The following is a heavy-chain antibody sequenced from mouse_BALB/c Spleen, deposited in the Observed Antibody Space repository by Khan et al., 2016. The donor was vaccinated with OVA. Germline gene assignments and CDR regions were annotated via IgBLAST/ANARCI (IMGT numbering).Heavy chain of an antibody. D-gene: IGHD4-1*01. CDR1: GDSITNGY. Sequence: EVQLQESGPSLVKPSQTLSLTCSVTGDSITNGYSNWIRKFPGNKLEYMGYISYSGSTYYNPSLKSRISITRDTSKNQYHLQLNSVTTEDTATYYWERGNCPFVYWGQGTLVTVSA. CDR3: ERGNCPFVY. V-gene: IGHV3-8*02. CDR2: ISYSGST. J-gene: IGHJ3*01.